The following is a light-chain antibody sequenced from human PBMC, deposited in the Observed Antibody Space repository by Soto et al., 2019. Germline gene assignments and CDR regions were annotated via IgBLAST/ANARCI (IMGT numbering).Light chain of an antibody. V-gene: IGKV3-20*01. J-gene: IGKJ2*01. Sequence: IVLTQSPGTLSLSPGERATLSCRARQSVSSSYLAWYQQKPGQAPRLLIYDASSSATGIPDRFSGSGSGTDFTLTISRLEPEDFAVYYCQQYGSSLYTFGQGTKLEIK. CDR2: DAS. CDR1: QSVSSSY. CDR3: QQYGSSLYT.